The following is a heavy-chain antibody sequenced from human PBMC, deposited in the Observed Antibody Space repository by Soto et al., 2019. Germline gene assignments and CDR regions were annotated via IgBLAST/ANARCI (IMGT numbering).Heavy chain of an antibody. CDR3: ARDRHYGSGRGYYYYGMDV. CDR2: IYHSGST. J-gene: IGHJ6*02. Sequence: SETLSLTCAVSGGSISSSNWWSWVRQPPGKGLEWIGEIYHSGSTNYNPSLMSRVTISVDKSKNQFSLKLSSVTAADTAVYYCARDRHYGSGRGYYYYGMDVWGQGTTVTVSS. D-gene: IGHD3-10*01. CDR1: GGSISSSNW. V-gene: IGHV4-4*02.